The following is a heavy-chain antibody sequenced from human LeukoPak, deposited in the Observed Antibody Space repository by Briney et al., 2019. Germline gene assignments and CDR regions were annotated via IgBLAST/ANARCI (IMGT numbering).Heavy chain of an antibody. V-gene: IGHV4-4*07. D-gene: IGHD2-21*02. J-gene: IGHJ4*02. Sequence: SETLSLTCTVSGGSISSYYWSWIRQPAGKGLEWIGRVYTTEDAKYNPSLESRASMSLDMSKNQFSLKLSSVTAADTAVYYCARYGDPNYYFDFWGQGTLVTVSS. CDR1: GGSISSYY. CDR2: VYTTEDA. CDR3: ARYGDPNYYFDF.